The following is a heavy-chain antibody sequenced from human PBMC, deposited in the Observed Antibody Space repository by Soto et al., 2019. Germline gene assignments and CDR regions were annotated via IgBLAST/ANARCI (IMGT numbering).Heavy chain of an antibody. CDR2: ISAYNGNT. D-gene: IGHD6-19*01. V-gene: IGHV1-18*01. CDR1: GYTFTSYG. Sequence: VKVSSKASGYTFTSYGISWVRQAPGQGLEWMGWISAYNGNTNYAQKLQGRGTMTTDTSTSTAYMELRSLRSDDTSVYYCARRDPIEAVADYWGQGTLVTVSS. CDR3: ARRDPIEAVADY. J-gene: IGHJ4*02.